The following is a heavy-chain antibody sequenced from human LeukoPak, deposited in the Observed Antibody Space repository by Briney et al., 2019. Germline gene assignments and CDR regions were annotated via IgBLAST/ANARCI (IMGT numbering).Heavy chain of an antibody. V-gene: IGHV3-30*04. CDR3: ARGGIPTGPYYYFYYMDV. D-gene: IGHD3-10*01. CDR2: ISYDGSNK. CDR1: GFTFSSYA. J-gene: IGHJ6*03. Sequence: PGGSLRLSCAASGFTFSSYAMHWVRQAPGKGLEWVAVISYDGSNKYYADSVKGRFTISRDNSKNTLYLQMNSLRGEDAAVYSCARGGIPTGPYYYFYYMDVWGQGTTVTVSS.